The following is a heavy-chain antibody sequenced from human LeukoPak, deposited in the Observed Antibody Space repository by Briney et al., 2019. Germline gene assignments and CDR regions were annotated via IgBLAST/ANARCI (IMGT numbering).Heavy chain of an antibody. D-gene: IGHD3-10*01. V-gene: IGHV4-34*01. J-gene: IGHJ6*03. CDR3: ARVIARYYGSGSRLNYYYYMDV. CDR2: INHSGST. CDR1: GGCFSGYY. Sequence: SETLSLTCAVYGGCFSGYYWSWIRQPPGKGLEWIGEINHSGSTNYNPSLKSRVTISVDTSKNQFSLKLSSVTAADTAVYYCARVIARYYGSGSRLNYYYYMDVWGKGTTVTISS.